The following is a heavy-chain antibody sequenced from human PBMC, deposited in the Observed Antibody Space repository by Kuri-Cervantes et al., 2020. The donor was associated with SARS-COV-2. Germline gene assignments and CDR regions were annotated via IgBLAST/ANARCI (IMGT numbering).Heavy chain of an antibody. D-gene: IGHD3-10*01. Sequence: SETLSLTCNVSGGSISRYYWSWMRQPPGKGLEWIGNIHYSGSTNYNNSLDSRVTISVDTSKNQLSLRLSSVTAADTAVYYCARTINSGSYYNPHCYFDYWGQGTLVTVSS. J-gene: IGHJ4*02. V-gene: IGHV4-59*12. CDR2: IHYSGST. CDR3: ARTINSGSYYNPHCYFDY. CDR1: GGSISRYY.